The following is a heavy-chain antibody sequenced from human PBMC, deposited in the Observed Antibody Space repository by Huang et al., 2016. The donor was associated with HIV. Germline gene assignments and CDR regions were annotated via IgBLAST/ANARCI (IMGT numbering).Heavy chain of an antibody. CDR3: ARGSARYYYDSSGYRRSPSFDY. CDR2: VKQSGST. V-gene: IGHV4-34*01. D-gene: IGHD3-22*01. Sequence: QVQLQQWGAGLLKPSETLSLTCAVYGESFSGYYWSWIRQPTGKGLEWIGEVKQSGSTNYNPALKNRVTMSVDTSRNQFSLELGSVTVADTAMYFCARGSARYYYDSSGYRRSPSFDYWGQGTLVTVSS. J-gene: IGHJ4*02. CDR1: GESFSGYY.